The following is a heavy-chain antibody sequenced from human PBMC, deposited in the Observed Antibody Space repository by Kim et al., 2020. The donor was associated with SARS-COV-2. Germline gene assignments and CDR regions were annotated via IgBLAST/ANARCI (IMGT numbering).Heavy chain of an antibody. CDR3: AREVVTHYFDY. V-gene: IGHV4-59*01. Sequence: SETLSLTCTVSGGSISSYYWSWIRQPPGKGLEWIGYIYYSGSTNYNPSLKSRVTISVDTSKNQFPLKLSSVTAADKAVYYCAREVVTHYFDYWGQGTLGT. D-gene: IGHD2-21*02. CDR1: GGSISSYY. J-gene: IGHJ4*02. CDR2: IYYSGST.